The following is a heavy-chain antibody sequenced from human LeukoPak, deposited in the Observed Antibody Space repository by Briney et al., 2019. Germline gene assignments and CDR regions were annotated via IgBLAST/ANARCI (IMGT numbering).Heavy chain of an antibody. V-gene: IGHV3-30*01. J-gene: IGHJ6*03. CDR2: ISYDGSNK. Sequence: FLRLSCAAYGFTFSSYAMHWVRQAPGKGLEWVAVISYDGSNKYYADSVKGRFTISRDNSKNTLYLQMNSLRAEDTAVYYCARDMGQWLARYYLDVWGKGTTVTVSS. D-gene: IGHD6-19*01. CDR3: ARDMGQWLARYYLDV. CDR1: GFTFSSYA.